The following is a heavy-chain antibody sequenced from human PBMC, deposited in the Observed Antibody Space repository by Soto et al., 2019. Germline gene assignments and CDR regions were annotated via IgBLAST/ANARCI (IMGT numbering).Heavy chain of an antibody. CDR2: ISGSGGST. CDR1: GFTFSSYA. D-gene: IGHD3-22*01. J-gene: IGHJ4*02. CDR3: AKDLRMIVVVIGFDY. V-gene: IGHV3-23*01. Sequence: GGSLRLSCAASGFTFSSYAMSWVRQAPGKGLEWVSAISGSGGSTYYADSVKGRFTISRDNSKNTLYLQMNSLRAEDTAVYYSAKDLRMIVVVIGFDYWGQGTLVTVSS.